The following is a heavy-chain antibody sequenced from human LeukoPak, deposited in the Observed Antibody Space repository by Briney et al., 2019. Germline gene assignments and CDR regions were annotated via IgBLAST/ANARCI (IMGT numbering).Heavy chain of an antibody. Sequence: SETLSLTCTDSGGSISSYYWSWLRQPAGKGLEWIGRIYTSGSTNYNPSLKSRVTMSVDTSKNQFSLKLSSVTAADTAVYYCARDGDTYNWNTYGMDVWGQGTTVTVSS. CDR1: GGSISSYY. CDR3: ARDGDTYNWNTYGMDV. J-gene: IGHJ6*02. V-gene: IGHV4-4*07. D-gene: IGHD1/OR15-1a*01. CDR2: IYTSGST.